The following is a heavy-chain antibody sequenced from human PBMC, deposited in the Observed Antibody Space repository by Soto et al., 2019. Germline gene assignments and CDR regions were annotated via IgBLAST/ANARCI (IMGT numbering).Heavy chain of an antibody. CDR1: GGSITSGDYY. Sequence: QVQLQESGPGLVKPSQTLSLSFSVSGGSITSGDYYWSWIRQPPGKGLEWIGYIYYTGSTYYNPSRRGRVIISGEPSKNQVSLKVYSVTAADTAVYYCSRVTPPTVDYDFLHGYYIHDYWGQGTLVTVSS. CDR3: SRVTPPTVDYDFLHGYYIHDY. V-gene: IGHV4-30-4*01. CDR2: IYYTGST. J-gene: IGHJ4*02. D-gene: IGHD3-3*01.